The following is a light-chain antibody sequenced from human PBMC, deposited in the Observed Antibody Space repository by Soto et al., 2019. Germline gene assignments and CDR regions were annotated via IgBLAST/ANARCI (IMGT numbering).Light chain of an antibody. CDR1: QNINRW. J-gene: IGKJ2*01. CDR3: QQYNSF. CDR2: DAS. V-gene: IGKV1-5*01. Sequence: DMQMTQSPSTLSASVGDRVTITCRASQNINRWLAWYQQRPGKAPNLLIYDASTLESGVPSRFSGSGSGREFTLTIRCLRHDDSAIYYCQQYNSFFGQGTKLEIK.